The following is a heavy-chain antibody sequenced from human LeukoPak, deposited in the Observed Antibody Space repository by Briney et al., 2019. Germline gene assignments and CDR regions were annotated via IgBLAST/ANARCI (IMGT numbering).Heavy chain of an antibody. CDR1: GYSVSNNIAA. D-gene: IGHD3-22*01. J-gene: IGHJ4*02. Sequence: SQTLSLTCAISGYSVSNNIAAWIWIRQSPSRGLEWLGRTYYRSKWYNDYAVSVKSRITINTDTSKNQFSLQLNSVTPEDTAVYYCARQVIVVVTYFDYWGQGTLVTVSS. CDR3: ARQVIVVVTYFDY. CDR2: TYYRSKWYN. V-gene: IGHV6-1*01.